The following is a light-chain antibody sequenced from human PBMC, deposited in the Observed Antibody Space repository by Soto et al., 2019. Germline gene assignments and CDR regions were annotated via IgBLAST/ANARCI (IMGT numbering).Light chain of an antibody. CDR3: SSYTSSSTPVV. CDR1: SSNIGSHT. Sequence: QSLLTQPPSASGTPGQRVAISCSGSSSNIGSHTVNWYQQLPGTAPKLLIYGNDQRPSGVPDRFSGSKSGTSASLAISGLQSEDEVDYYCSSYTSSSTPVVFGGGTKLTVL. J-gene: IGLJ2*01. V-gene: IGLV1-44*01. CDR2: GND.